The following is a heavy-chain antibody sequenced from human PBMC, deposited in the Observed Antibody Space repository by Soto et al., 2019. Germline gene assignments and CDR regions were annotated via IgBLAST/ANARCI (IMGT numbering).Heavy chain of an antibody. D-gene: IGHD2-2*02. CDR2: TYYRSKWYN. J-gene: IGHJ5*02. CDR1: GDSVSSNSAA. Sequence: SQTLSLTCAISGDSVSSNSAAWNWIRQSPSRGLERLGRTYYRSKWYNDYAVSVKSRITINPDTSKNQFSLQLNSVTPEDTAVYYCAREPLPYCSSTSCYIGWFDPWGQGTLVTVSS. V-gene: IGHV6-1*01. CDR3: AREPLPYCSSTSCYIGWFDP.